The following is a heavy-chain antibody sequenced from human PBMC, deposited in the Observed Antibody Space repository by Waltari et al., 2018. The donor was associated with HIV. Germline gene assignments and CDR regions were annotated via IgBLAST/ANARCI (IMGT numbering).Heavy chain of an antibody. CDR3: ARRKGDYRTAFDI. CDR1: GNNFAGYW. V-gene: IGHV5-51*01. CDR2: IDPGASDA. D-gene: IGHD4-17*01. Sequence: EEKLVQSGAEVKEPGESLKISCKSLGNNFAGYWVGWVRHMPGSGLEWSGVIDPGASDAVYSPAFQRRVIMSTDSSISTVYLQWSSLRASDTAMYYCARRKGDYRTAFDIWGQGTMVTASS. J-gene: IGHJ3*02.